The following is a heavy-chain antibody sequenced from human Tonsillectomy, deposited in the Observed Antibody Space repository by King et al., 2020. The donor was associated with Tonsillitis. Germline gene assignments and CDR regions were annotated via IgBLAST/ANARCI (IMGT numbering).Heavy chain of an antibody. CDR2: ISYDGTNK. V-gene: IGHV3-30*04. Sequence: VQLVESGGGVVQPGRSLRLSCAASGFTFSTYAMHWVRQAPGKGREWVAVISYDGTNKYYPDSVKGRFTISRDNSKNTLYLQMNSLRAEDTAVYYCARDRDCSSASCCNAFDIWGQGTMVTVSS. D-gene: IGHD2-2*01. CDR3: ARDRDCSSASCCNAFDI. J-gene: IGHJ3*02. CDR1: GFTFSTYA.